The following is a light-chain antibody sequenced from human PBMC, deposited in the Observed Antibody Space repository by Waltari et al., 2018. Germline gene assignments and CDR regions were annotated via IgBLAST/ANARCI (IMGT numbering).Light chain of an antibody. CDR3: SSQSSNDVVL. CDR1: SNDVGGYNS. J-gene: IGLJ2*01. Sequence: QSALTQPASVSGSPGQSVTIFCAGTSNDVGGYNSVPWYQQHPGQAPWVIIYAVSDRPAVVSDRFAGSTSGHTASLTISGLQAEDEADYYCSSQSSNDVVLFGGGTKLTVL. CDR2: AVS. V-gene: IGLV2-14*01.